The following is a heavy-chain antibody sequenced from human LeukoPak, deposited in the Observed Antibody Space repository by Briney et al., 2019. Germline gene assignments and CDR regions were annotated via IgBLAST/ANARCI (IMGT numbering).Heavy chain of an antibody. V-gene: IGHV3-48*03. J-gene: IGHJ6*02. CDR2: ISSSGSTI. Sequence: PGGSLRLSCAASGFTFSSYAMSWVRQAPGKGLEWVSYISSSGSTIYYADSVKGRFTISRDNAKNSLYLQMNSLRAEDTAVYYCARDGAYGSGSYYNPNPPNYYFYGMDVWGQGTTVTVSS. CDR3: ARDGAYGSGSYYNPNPPNYYFYGMDV. CDR1: GFTFSSYA. D-gene: IGHD3-10*01.